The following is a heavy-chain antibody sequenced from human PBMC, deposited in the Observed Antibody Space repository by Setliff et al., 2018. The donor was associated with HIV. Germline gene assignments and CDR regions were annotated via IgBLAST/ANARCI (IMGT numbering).Heavy chain of an antibody. Sequence: GGSLRLSCAASGFTFSRYWMSWVRQAPGKGPEWVANIKEDGSGGSTNYEDSVKGRFTISRDNSKNTLYLQMNSLRVEDTAVYYCARLGELSSFDYWGQGTLVTVSS. CDR3: ARLGELSSFDY. D-gene: IGHD3-16*02. J-gene: IGHJ4*02. CDR2: IKEDGSGGST. V-gene: IGHV3-23*01. CDR1: GFTFSRYW.